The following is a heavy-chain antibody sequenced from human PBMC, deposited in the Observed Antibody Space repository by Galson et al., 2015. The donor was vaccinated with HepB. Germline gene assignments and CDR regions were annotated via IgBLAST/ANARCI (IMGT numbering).Heavy chain of an antibody. D-gene: IGHD3-9*01. CDR1: GYTFTSYY. CDR2: INPSGGST. Sequence: SVKVSCKASGYTFTSYYMHWVRQAPGQGLEWMGIINPSGGSTSYAQKFQGRVTMTRDTSTSTVYIELSSLRSEDTAVYYCARRNYDILTGDDAFDIWGQGTMVTVSS. J-gene: IGHJ3*02. CDR3: ARRNYDILTGDDAFDI. V-gene: IGHV1-46*03.